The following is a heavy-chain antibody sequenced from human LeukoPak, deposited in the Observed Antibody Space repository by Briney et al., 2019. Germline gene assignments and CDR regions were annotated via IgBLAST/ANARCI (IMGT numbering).Heavy chain of an antibody. D-gene: IGHD3-22*01. V-gene: IGHV3-48*04. CDR2: ISSSSSTI. Sequence: GGSLRLSCAASGFTFSSYSMNWVRQAPGKGLEWVSYISSSSSTIYYADSVKGRFTISRDNAKNSLYLQMNSLRAEDTAVYYCARDDSNGYYDAFDIWGQGTMVTVSS. J-gene: IGHJ3*02. CDR1: GFTFSSYS. CDR3: ARDDSNGYYDAFDI.